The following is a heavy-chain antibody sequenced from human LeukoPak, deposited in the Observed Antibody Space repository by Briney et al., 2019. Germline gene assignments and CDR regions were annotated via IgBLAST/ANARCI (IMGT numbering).Heavy chain of an antibody. CDR1: VSTFTTYT. Sequence: ASVKVSCKASVSTFTTYTISWGRQAPGQGLEWMGWISAYNGNTNYAQKLQGRVTMTTDTSTSTAYMELRSLRSDDKAVYYCARDLEWNDVFDASDIWGQGTMVTVSS. V-gene: IGHV1-18*04. J-gene: IGHJ3*02. D-gene: IGHD3-3*01. CDR2: ISAYNGNT. CDR3: ARDLEWNDVFDASDI.